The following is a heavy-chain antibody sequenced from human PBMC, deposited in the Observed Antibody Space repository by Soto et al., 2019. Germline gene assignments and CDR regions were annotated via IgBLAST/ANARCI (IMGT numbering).Heavy chain of an antibody. J-gene: IGHJ4*02. CDR2: IYYSGST. V-gene: IGHV4-30-4*01. Sequence: PSETLSLTCTVSGGSISSGDYYWSWIRQPPGKGLEWIGYIYYSGSTYYNPSLKSRVTISVDTSKNQFSLKLSSVTAADTAVYYCARPAYGSGSYYNVDYRGQGTLVTVSS. CDR3: ARPAYGSGSYYNVDY. CDR1: GGSISSGDYY. D-gene: IGHD3-10*01.